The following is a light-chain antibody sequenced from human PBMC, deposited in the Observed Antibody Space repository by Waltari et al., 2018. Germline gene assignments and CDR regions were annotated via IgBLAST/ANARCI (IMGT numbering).Light chain of an antibody. CDR2: QND. Sequence: SYELTQPPSVSVSPGQTASITCSGDKLGDKYACWYQQKPGRSPVLVIYQNDKRPSGFPDRFSGSISGNTATLTISGTQAMDEADYYCQAWDSSTGVFGTGTKVTVL. CDR3: QAWDSSTGV. CDR1: KLGDKY. V-gene: IGLV3-1*01. J-gene: IGLJ1*01.